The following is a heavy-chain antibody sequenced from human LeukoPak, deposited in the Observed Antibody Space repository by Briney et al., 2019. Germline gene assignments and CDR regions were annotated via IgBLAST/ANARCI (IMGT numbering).Heavy chain of an antibody. CDR2: IIPIFGTA. V-gene: IGHV1-69*06. D-gene: IGHD2-2*01. CDR1: GGTFSSYA. Sequence: SVKVSCKASGGTFSSYAISWVRQAPGQGLEWMGGIIPIFGTANYAQKFQGRVTITADKSTSTAYMELSSLRSEDTAVYYCAREGAIVVVPAAINGNYYYYMDVWGKGTTVTVSS. J-gene: IGHJ6*03. CDR3: AREGAIVVVPAAINGNYYYYMDV.